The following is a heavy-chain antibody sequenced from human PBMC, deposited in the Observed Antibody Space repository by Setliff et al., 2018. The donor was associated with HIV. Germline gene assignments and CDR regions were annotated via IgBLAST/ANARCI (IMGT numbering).Heavy chain of an antibody. D-gene: IGHD1-26*01. J-gene: IGHJ4*02. Sequence: SETLSLTCTVSGGSIRSYYWNWLRQPPGKGLELIGYIYPGGGSINYNPSLKSRVTISEDTSKNQFSLKMRSVTAADTAVYYCATSPAGEILGSRPFYFDYWGQGTLVTVSS. CDR1: GGSIRSYY. CDR3: ATSPAGEILGSRPFYFDY. CDR2: IYPGGGSI. V-gene: IGHV4-4*09.